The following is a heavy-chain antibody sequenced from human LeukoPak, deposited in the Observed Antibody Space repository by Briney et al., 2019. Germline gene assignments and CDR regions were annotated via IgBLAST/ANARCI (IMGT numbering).Heavy chain of an antibody. CDR2: ISSSTNTI. CDR1: GFTFSDYY. D-gene: IGHD3-10*01. V-gene: IGHV3-11*04. Sequence: GGSLRLSCAASGFTFSDYYMNWIRQAPGKGLEWVSYISSSTNTIYYADSVKGRFTISRDNAKNSLYLQMNSLRAEDTAVYYCARDSRHYYTSGSHAFDIWGQGTMVTVSS. CDR3: ARDSRHYYTSGSHAFDI. J-gene: IGHJ3*02.